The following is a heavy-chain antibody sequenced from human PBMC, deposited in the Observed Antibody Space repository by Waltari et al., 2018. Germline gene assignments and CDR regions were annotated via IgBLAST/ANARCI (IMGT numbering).Heavy chain of an antibody. Sequence: EVQLLASGGGLVQPGGSLGLSCAASGFPFNQLSFAWVRQAPGKGLEWVSGIGSGGTTFYADSVKGQFTISRDNSKNTLYLQMNNLRAGDTAVYFCAKAGMATGTTRSYFDYWGQGALVTVSS. CDR3: AKAGMATGTTRSYFDY. V-gene: IGHV3-23*01. CDR2: IGSGGTT. J-gene: IGHJ4*02. D-gene: IGHD1-1*01. CDR1: GFPFNQLS.